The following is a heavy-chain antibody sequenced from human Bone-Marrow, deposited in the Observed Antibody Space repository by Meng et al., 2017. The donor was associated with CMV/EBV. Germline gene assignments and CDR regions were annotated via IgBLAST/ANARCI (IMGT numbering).Heavy chain of an antibody. D-gene: IGHD3-16*02. V-gene: IGHV1-46*01. CDR3: ARDSGYIDY. CDR2: INPSGGST. J-gene: IGHJ4*02. CDR1: GYTFTSYY. Sequence: ASVKVFCKASGYTFTSYYMHWVRQAPGQGLKWMGIINPSGGSTSYAQKFQGRVTMTRDKSTSTVDIALSSLRSEDTAVYHCARDSGYIDYWDQGTLVTVSS.